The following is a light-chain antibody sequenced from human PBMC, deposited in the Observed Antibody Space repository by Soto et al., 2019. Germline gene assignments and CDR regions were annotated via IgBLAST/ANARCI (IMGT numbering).Light chain of an antibody. CDR2: GAS. V-gene: IGKV3-20*01. Sequence: EIVLTQSPGTLSLSPGERASLSCRASQSVSSSYLAWYQQKPGQAPRLLIYGASSRATGIPDRFSGSGSGTDFTLTISRPEPEDFAVYYCQQYGSSPPAFGQGIKVEIK. CDR3: QQYGSSPPA. J-gene: IGKJ1*01. CDR1: QSVSSSY.